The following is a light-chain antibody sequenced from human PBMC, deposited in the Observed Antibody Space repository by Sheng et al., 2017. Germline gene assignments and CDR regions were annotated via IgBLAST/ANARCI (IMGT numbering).Light chain of an antibody. CDR1: QSVSSN. Sequence: EIVMTQSPATLSVSPGERVTLSCRASQSVSSNLAWYQHKPGQAPRLLISGASTRATGIPARFSGSGSGTEFTLTLSSLQSEDFVVYYCQQYNNWPRTFGQGTKVEIK. CDR3: QQYNNWPRT. CDR2: GAS. J-gene: IGKJ1*01. V-gene: IGKV3-15*01.